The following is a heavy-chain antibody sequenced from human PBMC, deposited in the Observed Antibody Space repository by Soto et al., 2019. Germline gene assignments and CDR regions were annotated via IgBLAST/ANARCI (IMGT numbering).Heavy chain of an antibody. J-gene: IGHJ3*02. CDR2: IYYSGST. V-gene: IGHV4-31*03. D-gene: IGHD3-22*01. Sequence: TLSLTCTVSGGSISSGGYYWSWIRQHPGKGLEWIGYIYYSGSTYYNPSLKSRVTISVDTSKNQFSLKLSSVTAADTAVYYCARDRYYYDSSGQQVDAFDIWGQGTMVTVSS. CDR1: GGSISSGGYY. CDR3: ARDRYYYDSSGQQVDAFDI.